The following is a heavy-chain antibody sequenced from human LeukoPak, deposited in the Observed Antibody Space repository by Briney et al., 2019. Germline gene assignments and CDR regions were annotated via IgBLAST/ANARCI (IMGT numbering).Heavy chain of an antibody. V-gene: IGHV3-21*01. CDR1: GFTFSSYS. Sequence: GGSLRLSCAASGFTFSSYSMNWVRQAPGKGLEWVSSISSSSSYIYYADSVKGRFTISRDNAKNSLYLQMNSLRAEDTAVYYCARGRPGREYNWFDPWGQGTLVTVSS. CDR3: ARGRPGREYNWFDP. CDR2: ISSSSSYI. D-gene: IGHD3-10*01. J-gene: IGHJ5*02.